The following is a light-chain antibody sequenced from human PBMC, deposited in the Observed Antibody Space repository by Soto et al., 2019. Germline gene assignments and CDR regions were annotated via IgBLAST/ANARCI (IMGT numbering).Light chain of an antibody. Sequence: QSALTQPASVSGSPGQSISISCTGSSSDVGGYNYVSWYQHHPGKAPKLMIYDVSNRPSGVSNRFSCSRSGNTASLTISGLQAEDEADYYCSSDTSSSTVVFGGGTKLTVL. V-gene: IGLV2-14*03. J-gene: IGLJ2*01. CDR1: SSDVGGYNY. CDR2: DVS. CDR3: SSDTSSSTVV.